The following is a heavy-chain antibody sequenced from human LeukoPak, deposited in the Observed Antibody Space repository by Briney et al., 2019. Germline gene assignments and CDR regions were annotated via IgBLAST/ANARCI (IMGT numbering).Heavy chain of an antibody. D-gene: IGHD2-21*01. V-gene: IGHV4-39*07. J-gene: IGHJ4*02. Sequence: SEALSLTCTVSGGSISSSSYYWGWIRQPPGKGLEWIGSIYYSGSTYYNPSLKSRVTISVDTSKNQFSLKLSSVTAADTAVYYCARVSDVVSHLVDYWGQGTLVTVSS. CDR2: IYYSGST. CDR1: GGSISSSSYY. CDR3: ARVSDVVSHLVDY.